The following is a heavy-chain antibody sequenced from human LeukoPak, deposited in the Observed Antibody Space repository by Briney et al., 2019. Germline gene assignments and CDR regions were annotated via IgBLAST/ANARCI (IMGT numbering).Heavy chain of an antibody. Sequence: TGGSLRLSCAASGFTFSTNAMNWVRQAPGKGLEWVSTLSASGRSTFYADSVKGRFTISRDNSKNTLHLQMNSLRAEDTAIYYCAKGSIRNFDWGAYDYWGQGTLVTVSS. CDR3: AKGSIRNFDWGAYDY. J-gene: IGHJ4*02. D-gene: IGHD3-9*01. CDR1: GFTFSTNA. V-gene: IGHV3-23*01. CDR2: LSASGRST.